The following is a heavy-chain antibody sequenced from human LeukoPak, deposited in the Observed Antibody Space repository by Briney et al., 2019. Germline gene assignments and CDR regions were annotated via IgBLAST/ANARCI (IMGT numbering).Heavy chain of an antibody. CDR1: GFTVSSNY. Sequence: PGGSLRLSCAASGFTVSSNYMSWVRQAPGKGLEWVSAIYSGGSTYYADSVKGRFTISRDNAKNSLYLQMNSLRAEDTDVYYCARGVGASAPDAFDIWGQGTMVTASS. V-gene: IGHV3-53*01. D-gene: IGHD1-26*01. CDR3: ARGVGASAPDAFDI. CDR2: IYSGGST. J-gene: IGHJ3*02.